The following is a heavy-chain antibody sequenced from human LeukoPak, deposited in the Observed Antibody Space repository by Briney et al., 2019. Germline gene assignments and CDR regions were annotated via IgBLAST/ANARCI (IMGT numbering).Heavy chain of an antibody. V-gene: IGHV3-23*01. D-gene: IGHD3-10*01. CDR3: AKDHLYYASGSSVDAFDI. CDR1: GFTFSSYG. J-gene: IGHJ3*02. Sequence: WGSLRLSCAASGFTFSSYGMSWVRQAPGKGLEWVSAISGSGGSTYYADSVKGRFTISRDNSKNTLYLQTNSLRAEDTAVYYCAKDHLYYASGSSVDAFDIWGQGTMVTVSS. CDR2: ISGSGGST.